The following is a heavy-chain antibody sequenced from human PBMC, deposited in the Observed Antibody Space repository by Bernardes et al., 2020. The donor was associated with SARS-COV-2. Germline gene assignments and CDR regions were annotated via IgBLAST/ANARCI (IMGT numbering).Heavy chain of an antibody. V-gene: IGHV4-34*01. CDR1: GGSFTGYW. CDR2: IYHNGNT. CDR3: ARWAGIAVPRRTNGAYDV. D-gene: IGHD6-19*01. Sequence: SETLSLTCAVSGGSFTGYWWTWILQHPGRRLEFIGNIYHNGNTYYNPSLKDRVSMSVDTSKNQVSLKMTSMTAADTAVYYCARWAGIAVPRRTNGAYDVWGQGTMVTVS. J-gene: IGHJ3*01.